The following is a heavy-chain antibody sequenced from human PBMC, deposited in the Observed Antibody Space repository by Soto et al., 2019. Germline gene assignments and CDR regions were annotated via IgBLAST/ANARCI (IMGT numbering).Heavy chain of an antibody. Sequence: ASVKVSCKASGYTFTSYGISWVRQAPGQGLEWMGWISAYNGNTNYAQKLQGRVTMTTDTSTSTAYMELRSLRSDDTAVYYCAREKGRYYDSSGYGWFDPWGQGTLVTSPQ. CDR1: GYTFTSYG. CDR3: AREKGRYYDSSGYGWFDP. J-gene: IGHJ5*02. D-gene: IGHD3-22*01. CDR2: ISAYNGNT. V-gene: IGHV1-18*01.